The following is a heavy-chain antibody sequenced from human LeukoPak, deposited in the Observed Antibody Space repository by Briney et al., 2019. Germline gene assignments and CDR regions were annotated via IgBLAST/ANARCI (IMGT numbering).Heavy chain of an antibody. Sequence: SVKVSCKPSGGTFLNYAISWVRQAPGQGLEWIGRIIPILGIANYAQKFQARVTLTAGKSTSTAYMELSSLRSDDTAVYYCARASQDYYGSGSYYRGGDAFDIWGQGTMVTVSS. V-gene: IGHV1-69*04. CDR1: GGTFLNYA. CDR2: IIPILGIA. CDR3: ARASQDYYGSGSYYRGGDAFDI. J-gene: IGHJ3*02. D-gene: IGHD3-10*01.